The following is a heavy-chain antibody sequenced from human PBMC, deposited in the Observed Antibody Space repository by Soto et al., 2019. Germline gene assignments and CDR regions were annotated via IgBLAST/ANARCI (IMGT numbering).Heavy chain of an antibody. CDR2: ISGSGGST. J-gene: IGHJ4*02. CDR3: AKVSGYYLNKFDY. V-gene: IGHV3-23*01. CDR1: GFTFSSYA. Sequence: HPGGSLRLSCAASGFTFSSYAMSWVRQAPGKGLEWVSAISGSGGSTYYADSVKGRFTTSRDNSKNTLYLQMNSLRAEDTAVYYCAKVSGYYLNKFDYWGQGTLVTVSS. D-gene: IGHD3-22*01.